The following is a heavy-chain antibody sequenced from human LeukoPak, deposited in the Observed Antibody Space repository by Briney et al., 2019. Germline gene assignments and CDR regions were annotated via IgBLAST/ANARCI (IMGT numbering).Heavy chain of an antibody. CDR3: ARGEGTLAGRRWPYQYYYYIDV. CDR1: GFTFGSYA. CDR2: INHSGST. J-gene: IGHJ6*03. D-gene: IGHD6-19*01. V-gene: IGHV4-34*01. Sequence: PGGSLRLSCAASGFTFGSYARSWVRQPPGKGLEWIGEINHSGSTNYNPSLKSRVTISIHTSNNQFSLKLSSVTAADTAVYYCARGEGTLAGRRWPYQYYYYIDVWGKGTTVTVSS.